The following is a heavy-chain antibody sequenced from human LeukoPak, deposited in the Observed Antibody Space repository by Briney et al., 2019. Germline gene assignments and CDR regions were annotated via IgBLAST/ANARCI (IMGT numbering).Heavy chain of an antibody. V-gene: IGHV4-59*01. CDR2: IYYSGST. CDR1: GGSISSYY. CDR3: ARVRTTVTYYFDY. J-gene: IGHJ4*02. Sequence: SETLSLTCTVSGGSISSYYWSWIRQPPGKGLEGIGYIYYSGSTNYNPSLKSRVTISVDTSKNQFSLKLSSVTAADTAVYYCARVRTTVTYYFDYWGQGTLVTVSS. D-gene: IGHD4-11*01.